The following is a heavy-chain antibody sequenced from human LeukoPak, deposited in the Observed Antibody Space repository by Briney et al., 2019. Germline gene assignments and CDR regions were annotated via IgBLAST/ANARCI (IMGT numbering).Heavy chain of an antibody. Sequence: ASVKLSCLASGYTFTGYYMHWVRQAPGQGLEWMGRIKPNSGGTNYAQKFQGRVTMTRDTSISTAYMELSRLRSDDTAVYYCARERRTDDFWSGYYWTDYYYYGMDVWGQGTTVTVSS. CDR3: ARERRTDDFWSGYYWTDYYYYGMDV. J-gene: IGHJ6*02. CDR2: IKPNSGGT. CDR1: GYTFTGYY. V-gene: IGHV1-2*06. D-gene: IGHD3-3*01.